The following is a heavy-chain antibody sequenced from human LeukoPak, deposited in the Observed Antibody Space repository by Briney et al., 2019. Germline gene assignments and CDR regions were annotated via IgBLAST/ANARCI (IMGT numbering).Heavy chain of an antibody. CDR2: IDANNGDT. CDR1: GYTFRGNY. Sequence: ASVTPSCKASGYTFRGNYIHWLRQAPGQGLEWMGWIDANNGDTKSAQKFQGRVTMSRDTSISTAYMDLSSLSPDDAAVYYCARDPSSVSLYFFQFWGEGTLVTVSS. J-gene: IGHJ4*02. D-gene: IGHD1-14*01. CDR3: ARDPSSVSLYFFQF. V-gene: IGHV1-2*02.